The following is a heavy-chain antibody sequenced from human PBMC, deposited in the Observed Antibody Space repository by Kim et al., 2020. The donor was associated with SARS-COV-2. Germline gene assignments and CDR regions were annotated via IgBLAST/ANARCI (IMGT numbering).Heavy chain of an antibody. D-gene: IGHD4-17*01. J-gene: IGHJ6*02. CDR3: AREVGDYGFGMDV. V-gene: IGHV4-59*01. CDR1: GGSISSYY. Sequence: SETLSLTCTVSGGSISSYYWSWIRQPPGKGLEWIGYIYYSGSTNYNPSLKSRVTISVDTSKNQFSLKLSSVTAADTAVYYCAREVGDYGFGMDVWGQGTTVTVSS. CDR2: IYYSGST.